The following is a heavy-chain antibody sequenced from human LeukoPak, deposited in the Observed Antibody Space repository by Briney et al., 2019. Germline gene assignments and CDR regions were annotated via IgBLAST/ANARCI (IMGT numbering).Heavy chain of an antibody. CDR3: ARHRGGDYGLDAFDI. V-gene: IGHV5-10-1*01. J-gene: IGHJ3*02. Sequence: PGESLRISCKDSGYSFTSYWISWVRQMPGKGREWMGTIDPSDSYTNYSPSFQGHVTISADKSISTAYLQWSSLKASDTAMYYCARHRGGDYGLDAFDIWGQGTMVTVSS. D-gene: IGHD4-17*01. CDR1: GYSFTSYW. CDR2: IDPSDSYT.